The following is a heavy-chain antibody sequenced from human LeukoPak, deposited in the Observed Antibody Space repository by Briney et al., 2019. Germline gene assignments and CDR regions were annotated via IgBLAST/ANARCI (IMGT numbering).Heavy chain of an antibody. J-gene: IGHJ4*02. CDR3: ARGLLVLWFGELLSKPYFDY. CDR2: ISSSSSYI. CDR1: GFTFSSYS. D-gene: IGHD3-10*01. Sequence: PGGSLRLSCAASGFTFSSYSMNWVRQAPGKGLEWVSSISSSSSYIYYADSVKGRFTISRDNAKNSLYLQMNSLRAEDTAVYYCARGLLVLWFGELLSKPYFDYWGQGTLVTVSS. V-gene: IGHV3-21*01.